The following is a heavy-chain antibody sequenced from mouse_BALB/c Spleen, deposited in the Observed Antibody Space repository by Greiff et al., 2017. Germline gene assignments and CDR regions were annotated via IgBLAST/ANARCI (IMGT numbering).Heavy chain of an antibody. J-gene: IGHJ2*01. CDR3: ARDYGNLFDY. V-gene: IGHV5-6*01. CDR1: GFTFSSYG. D-gene: IGHD2-1*01. Sequence: EVNLVESGGDLVKPGGSLKLSCAASGFTFSSYGMSWVRQTPDKRLEWVATISSGGSYTYYPDSVKGRFTISRDNAKNTLYLQMSSLKSEDTAMYYCARDYGNLFDYWGQGTTLTVSS. CDR2: ISSGGSYT.